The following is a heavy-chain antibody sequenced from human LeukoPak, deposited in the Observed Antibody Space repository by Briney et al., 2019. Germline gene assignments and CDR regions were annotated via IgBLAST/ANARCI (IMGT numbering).Heavy chain of an antibody. Sequence: GGSLRLSCVASGFPLSSYEINWLRQVPGKGLEWVSYISTSGNSIYYAGSVKGRFTISRDNAENSVYLQMNSLRDEDAAVYHCAREMIGGGGDALEIWGQGTMVTVSS. V-gene: IGHV3-48*03. CDR1: GFPLSSYE. CDR3: AREMIGGGGDALEI. CDR2: ISTSGNSI. J-gene: IGHJ3*02. D-gene: IGHD3-22*01.